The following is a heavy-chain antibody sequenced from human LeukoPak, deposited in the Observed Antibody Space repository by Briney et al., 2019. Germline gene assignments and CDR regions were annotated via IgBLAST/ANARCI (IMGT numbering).Heavy chain of an antibody. Sequence: SVTVSCKASGFTFTSSAVQWVRQARGQRLEWIGWIVVGSGNTNYAQKFQERVTITRDMSTSTAYMELSSLRSEETAVYYCAADEDTAMSSRDWGQGTLVTVSS. V-gene: IGHV1-58*01. J-gene: IGHJ4*02. CDR3: AADEDTAMSSRD. CDR2: IVVGSGNT. D-gene: IGHD5-18*01. CDR1: GFTFTSSA.